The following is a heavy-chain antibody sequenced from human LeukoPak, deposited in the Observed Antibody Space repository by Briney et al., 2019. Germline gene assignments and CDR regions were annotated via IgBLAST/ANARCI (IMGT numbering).Heavy chain of an antibody. Sequence: SETLSLTCAVYGGSFSGYYWSWIRQPPGKGLEWIGEINHSGSTNYNPSLKSRVTISVDTSKNQFSLKLSSVTAADTAVYYCARYRVVVKDYYYMDVWGKGTTVTVSS. CDR1: GGSFSGYY. D-gene: IGHD3-22*01. J-gene: IGHJ6*03. CDR2: INHSGST. CDR3: ARYRVVVKDYYYMDV. V-gene: IGHV4-34*01.